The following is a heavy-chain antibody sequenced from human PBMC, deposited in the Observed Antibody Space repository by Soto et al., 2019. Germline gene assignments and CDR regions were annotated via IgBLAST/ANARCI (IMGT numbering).Heavy chain of an antibody. CDR3: ARQVVDGTVAGSGSFDY. V-gene: IGHV4-39*01. Sequence: SETLSLTCAVYGGSLSGYYWGWIRQTPWKDLQWIGSLFYTGHTYYNPSLLSRVTISADTSKNQFFLKLSSVTAADTGVYYCARQVVDGTVAGSGSFDYWGQGTLVTVSS. J-gene: IGHJ4*02. CDR2: LFYTGHT. CDR1: GGSLSGYY. D-gene: IGHD3-10*01.